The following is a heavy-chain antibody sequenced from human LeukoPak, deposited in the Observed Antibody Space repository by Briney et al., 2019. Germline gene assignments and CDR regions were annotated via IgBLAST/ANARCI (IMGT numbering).Heavy chain of an antibody. CDR2: IYHSGST. V-gene: IGHV4-59*12. J-gene: IGHJ6*03. D-gene: IGHD3-10*01. Sequence: PSETLSLTCTVSGGSISSYYWSWIRQPPGKGLEWIGYIYHSGSTYYNPSLKSRVTISVDRSKNQFSLKLSSVTAADTAVYYCARDLHAAGYMDVWGKGTTVTVSS. CDR3: ARDLHAAGYMDV. CDR1: GGSISSYY.